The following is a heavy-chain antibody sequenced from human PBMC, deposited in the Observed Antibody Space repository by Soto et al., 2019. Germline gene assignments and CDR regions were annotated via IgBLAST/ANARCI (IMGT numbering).Heavy chain of an antibody. V-gene: IGHV4-59*01. Sequence: SETLSLTCTVSGGSISNYYWSRIRQPPGKGLEWIGYIYYSGSTNYNPSLKSRVTISVDTSKNQFSLKLNSVTAADTAVYYCARVNYGNYYYYYGMDVWGQGTTVT. CDR3: ARVNYGNYYYYYGMDV. CDR2: IYYSGST. D-gene: IGHD4-17*01. J-gene: IGHJ6*02. CDR1: GGSISNYY.